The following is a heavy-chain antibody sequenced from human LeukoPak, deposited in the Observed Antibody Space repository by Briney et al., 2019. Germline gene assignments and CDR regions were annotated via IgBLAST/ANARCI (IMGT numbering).Heavy chain of an antibody. CDR1: GGTFSSYA. D-gene: IGHD4-17*01. V-gene: IGHV1-69*04. CDR3: ARMVDYGDYVGLDY. J-gene: IGHJ4*02. CDR2: IIPILGIA. Sequence: GASVKVSCKASGGTFSSYAISWVRQAPGQGLEWMGRIIPILGIANYAQKFQGRVTITADKSTSTACMELSSLRSEDMAVYYCARMVDYGDYVGLDYWGQGTLVTVSS.